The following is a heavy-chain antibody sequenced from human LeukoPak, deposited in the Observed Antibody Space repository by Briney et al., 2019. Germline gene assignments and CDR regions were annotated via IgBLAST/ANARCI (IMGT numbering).Heavy chain of an antibody. J-gene: IGHJ4*02. CDR3: ARDEVAVAGSLMATIDY. CDR1: GFTFSSYA. Sequence: PGRSLRLSCAASGFTFSSYAMHWVRQAPGKGLEXXXXXXYDGSNKYYADSVKGRFTISRDNSKNTLYLQMNSLRAEDTAVYYCARDEVAVAGSLMATIDYWGQGTLVTVSS. CDR2: XXYDGSNK. V-gene: IGHV3-30*04. D-gene: IGHD6-19*01.